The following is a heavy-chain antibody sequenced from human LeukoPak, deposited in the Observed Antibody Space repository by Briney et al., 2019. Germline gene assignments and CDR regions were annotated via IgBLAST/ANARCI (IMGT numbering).Heavy chain of an antibody. CDR1: GFTFSSYG. D-gene: IGHD3-22*01. CDR2: IWYDGSNK. J-gene: IGHJ4*02. V-gene: IGHV3-33*01. CDR3: ARTKADYYDSSGSYYFDY. Sequence: GRSLRLSCAASGFTFSSYGMHWVRQAPGKGLEWVAVIWYDGSNKYYADSVKGRFTISRDNSKNTLYLQMNSLRAEDTAVYYCARTKADYYDSSGSYYFDYWGQGTLVTVSS.